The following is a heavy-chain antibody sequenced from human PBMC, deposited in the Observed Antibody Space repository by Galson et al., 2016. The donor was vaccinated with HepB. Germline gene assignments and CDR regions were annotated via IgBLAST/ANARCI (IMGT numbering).Heavy chain of an antibody. CDR2: IYYSGSTSYSGST. V-gene: IGHV4-59*01. CDR3: ARVATMIRGVIIVRWFDP. Sequence: SETLSLTCSVSGGSISNYFWSWIRQPPGKGLEWIAYIYYSGSTSYSGSTSYNPSLKSRLSVSADTSKNQFSLKLSSVTAADTAVYYCARVATMIRGVIIVRWFDPWGQGTLVTVSS. CDR1: GGSISNYF. J-gene: IGHJ5*02. D-gene: IGHD3-10*01.